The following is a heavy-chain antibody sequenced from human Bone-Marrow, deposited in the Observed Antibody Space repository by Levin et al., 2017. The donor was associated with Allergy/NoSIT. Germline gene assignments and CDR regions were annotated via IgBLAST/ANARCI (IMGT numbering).Heavy chain of an antibody. D-gene: IGHD3-10*01. Sequence: ASVKVSCKASGYTFTNYYMHWVRQAPGQGLEWMGLINPRTGNTPYAQKLQGRIIVTRDTSTSTVYMELSSLKSEDTAVYYCARDELGDNSSELDYWGQGTLVTVSS. CDR3: ARDELGDNSSELDY. CDR1: GYTFTNYY. J-gene: IGHJ4*02. CDR2: INPRTGNT. V-gene: IGHV1-46*01.